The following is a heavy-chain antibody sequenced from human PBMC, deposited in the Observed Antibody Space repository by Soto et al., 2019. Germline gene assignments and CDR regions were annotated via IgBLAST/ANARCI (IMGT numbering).Heavy chain of an antibody. J-gene: IGHJ4*02. D-gene: IGHD1-1*01. Sequence: GSLRLTCAASGFTFSMYWMHWVRQVPGKGPEWVSRINDDGSHTNYADSVKGRFTISRDNAKNTLYLQMNDLIAEDTAVYYCTRGPRSTSTGTGVFWGQGTLVTVSS. V-gene: IGHV3-74*01. CDR2: INDDGSHT. CDR1: GFTFSMYW. CDR3: TRGPRSTSTGTGVF.